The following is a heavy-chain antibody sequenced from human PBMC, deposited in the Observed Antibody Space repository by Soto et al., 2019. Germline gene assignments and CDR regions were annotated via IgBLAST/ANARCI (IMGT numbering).Heavy chain of an antibody. J-gene: IGHJ6*02. CDR3: ARGTLCCGMDV. CDR2: IYYSGST. Sequence: SETLSLTCTVSGGSFSSSSYYWGWIRQPPGTGLEWIGSIYYSGSTYYNPSLKSRVTISVDTSKTQFSLQLSSVTAADTAVYYCARGTLCCGMDVWGQGTTVTVSS. V-gene: IGHV4-39*01. CDR1: GGSFSSSSYY.